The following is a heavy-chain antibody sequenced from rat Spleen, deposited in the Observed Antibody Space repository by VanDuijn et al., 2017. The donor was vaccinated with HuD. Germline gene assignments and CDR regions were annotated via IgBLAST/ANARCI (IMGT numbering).Heavy chain of an antibody. CDR3: ARHYYDGYYWYFDF. Sequence: EVQLQESGPGLVKPSQSLSLTCSVTGYSITSNYWGWIRKFPGNKLEWMAYIDSAGSTNYNPSLKSRLSITRDTSKNQFFLQVNSVSTEDTATYYCARHYYDGYYWYFDFWGPGTMVTVSS. J-gene: IGHJ1*01. D-gene: IGHD1-12*02. V-gene: IGHV3-3*01. CDR2: IDSAGST. CDR1: GYSITSNY.